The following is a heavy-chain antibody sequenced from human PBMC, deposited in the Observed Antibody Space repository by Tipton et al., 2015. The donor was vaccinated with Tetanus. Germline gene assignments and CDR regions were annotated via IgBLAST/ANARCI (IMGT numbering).Heavy chain of an antibody. Sequence: TLSLTCTVSGGSINSSDYYWSWIRQPPGKGPEWIGYIYHTGNTYYNPSLKSRVTLSIDMSKNQFSLRLSSVTAADTAVYFCARRVVGATLDYWGQGSLVTVSS. CDR1: GGSINSSDYY. J-gene: IGHJ4*02. CDR2: IYHTGNT. CDR3: ARRVVGATLDY. D-gene: IGHD1-26*01. V-gene: IGHV4-30-4*01.